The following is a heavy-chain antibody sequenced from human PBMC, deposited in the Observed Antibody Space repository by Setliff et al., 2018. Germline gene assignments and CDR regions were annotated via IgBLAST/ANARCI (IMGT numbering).Heavy chain of an antibody. CDR1: GGSISSYY. CDR2: ISYSGST. CDR3: AREQWLDPPGYYYMDV. V-gene: IGHV4-39*07. J-gene: IGHJ6*03. Sequence: PSETLSLTCTVSGGSISSYYWGWIRQPPGKGLEWIGSISYSGSTYYNPSLKSRVTISVDTPKNQFFLRLTSVTAADMAVYYCAREQWLDPPGYYYMDVWAKGTTVTVSS. D-gene: IGHD6-19*01.